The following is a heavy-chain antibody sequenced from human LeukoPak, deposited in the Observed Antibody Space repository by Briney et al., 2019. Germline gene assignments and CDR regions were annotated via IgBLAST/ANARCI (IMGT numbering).Heavy chain of an antibody. V-gene: IGHV3-30*04. Sequence: PGGSLRLSCAASGFAFSSYAMHWVRQAPGKGLEWVAIISYDGINEYYSDSVKGRFTISRDNFKNTLYLQMNSLRGEDTAVYYCARDIGSGWSIKYYFDYWGQGTLVTVSS. CDR2: ISYDGINE. D-gene: IGHD6-19*01. J-gene: IGHJ4*02. CDR3: ARDIGSGWSIKYYFDY. CDR1: GFAFSSYA.